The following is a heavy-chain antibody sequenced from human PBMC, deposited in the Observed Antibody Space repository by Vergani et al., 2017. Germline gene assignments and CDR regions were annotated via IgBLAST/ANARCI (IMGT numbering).Heavy chain of an antibody. CDR2: IIPIFGTA. V-gene: IGHV1-69*01. CDR3: ARAHSSSWSNSYYYYYMDV. Sequence: QVQLVQSGAEVKKPGSSVKVSCKASGGTFSSYAISWVRQAPGQGLEWMGGIIPIFGTANYAQKFQGRVTITADESTSTAYMELSSLSSEDTAVYYCARAHSSSWSNSYYYYYMDVWGKGTTVTVSS. J-gene: IGHJ6*03. D-gene: IGHD6-13*01. CDR1: GGTFSSYA.